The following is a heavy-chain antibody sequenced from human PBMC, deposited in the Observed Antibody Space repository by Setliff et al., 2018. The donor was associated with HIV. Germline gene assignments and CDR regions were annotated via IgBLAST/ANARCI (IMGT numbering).Heavy chain of an antibody. CDR2: IYDGGTT. J-gene: IGHJ4*02. Sequence: SETLSLTCTVSGGSIISYYWSWIRQPPGKGLECLGNIYDGGTTYHNPSLKGRVTISIDTSKAQFSLKLISVTAADTAVYYCVRRDVSFLFGQFDSWGQGILVTVSS. D-gene: IGHD3-10*02. CDR1: GGSIISYY. V-gene: IGHV4-59*08. CDR3: VRRDVSFLFGQFDS.